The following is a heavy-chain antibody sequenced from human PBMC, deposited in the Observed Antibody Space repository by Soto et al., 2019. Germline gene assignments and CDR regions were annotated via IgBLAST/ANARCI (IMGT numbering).Heavy chain of an antibody. CDR1: GFTFSPCW. V-gene: IGHV3-74*01. CDR3: ARGSNHFDY. Sequence: EVQLVESGGGLVQPGGSLRLSCAASGFTFSPCWMHWVRQVPGKGPVWVSRINSDGNSTSYADSVKGRFTISSDNAKNTLYLQMNSLRAEDTAVYYCARGSNHFDYWGQGTLVTVSS. D-gene: IGHD4-4*01. J-gene: IGHJ4*02. CDR2: INSDGNST.